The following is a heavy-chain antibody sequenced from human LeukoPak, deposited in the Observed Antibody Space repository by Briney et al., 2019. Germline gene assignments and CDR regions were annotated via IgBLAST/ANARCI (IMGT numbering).Heavy chain of an antibody. D-gene: IGHD5-12*01. J-gene: IGHJ4*02. V-gene: IGHV3-30-3*01. CDR1: GFTLSTYA. Sequence: GGSLRLSCAASGFTLSTYAMHWVRQAPGKGMEWVAGVSYDGTHIYYADSVKGRFTISRDSSKNTLYLQMSSLRTEDTAVYYCARGTGAQSGYDFLFDYWGQGTLVTVSS. CDR2: VSYDGTHI. CDR3: ARGTGAQSGYDFLFDY.